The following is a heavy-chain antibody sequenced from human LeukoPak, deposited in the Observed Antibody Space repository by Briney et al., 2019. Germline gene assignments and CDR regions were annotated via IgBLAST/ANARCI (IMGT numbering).Heavy chain of an antibody. V-gene: IGHV3-7*01. CDR3: ARVSRYCSSTSCYSFDQ. CDR2: IKQDGSEK. D-gene: IGHD2-2*02. Sequence: PGGSLRLSCAASGFTFRSYWMSWVRQAPGKGLEWVANIKQDGSEKYYVDSVKGRFTISRDNAKNSLYLQMSSLRAEDTAVNYCARVSRYCSSTSCYSFDQWGQGTLVTVSS. J-gene: IGHJ4*02. CDR1: GFTFRSYW.